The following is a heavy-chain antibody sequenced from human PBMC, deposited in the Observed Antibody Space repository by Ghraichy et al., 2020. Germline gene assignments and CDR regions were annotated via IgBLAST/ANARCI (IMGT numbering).Heavy chain of an antibody. CDR1: GGSFSGYY. Sequence: SETLSLTCAVYGGSFSGYYWSCIRQPPGKGLEWIGEINHSGSTNYNPSLKSRVTISVDTSKNQFSLKLSSVTAADTAVYYCARSPRYCSGGSCYYGPGGDAFDIWGQGTIVTVSS. CDR2: INHSGST. D-gene: IGHD2-15*01. J-gene: IGHJ3*02. V-gene: IGHV4-34*01. CDR3: ARSPRYCSGGSCYYGPGGDAFDI.